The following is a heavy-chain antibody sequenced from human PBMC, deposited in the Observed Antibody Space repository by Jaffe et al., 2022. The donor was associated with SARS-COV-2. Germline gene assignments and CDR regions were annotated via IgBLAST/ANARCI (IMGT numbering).Heavy chain of an antibody. D-gene: IGHD5-12*01. V-gene: IGHV3-30*04. Sequence: QVQLVESGGGVVQPGRSLRLSCAASGFTFSSYAMHWVRQAPGKGLEWVAVISYDGSNKYYADSVKGRFTISRDNSKNTLYLQMNSLRAEDTAVYYCARDRSGYDSTYSWFDPWGQGTLVTVSS. J-gene: IGHJ5*02. CDR1: GFTFSSYA. CDR3: ARDRSGYDSTYSWFDP. CDR2: ISYDGSNK.